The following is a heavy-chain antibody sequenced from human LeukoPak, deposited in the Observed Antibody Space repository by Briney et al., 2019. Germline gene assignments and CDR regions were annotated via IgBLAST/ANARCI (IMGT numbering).Heavy chain of an antibody. CDR3: AGTYYYDSSGYYPAFDY. V-gene: IGHV1-3*01. Sequence: ASVKVSCKASGYSFTDHAMHWVRQAPGQRLEWMGWINAANGSTKYSQKFQGRVTITRDTSASRAYMELSSLRSEDTAVYYCAGTYYYDSSGYYPAFDYWGQGTLVTVSS. CDR1: GYSFTDHA. CDR2: INAANGST. D-gene: IGHD3-22*01. J-gene: IGHJ4*02.